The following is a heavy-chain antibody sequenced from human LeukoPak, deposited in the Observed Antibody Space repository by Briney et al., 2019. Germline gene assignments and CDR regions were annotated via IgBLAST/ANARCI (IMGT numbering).Heavy chain of an antibody. CDR1: GASISSGGYY. D-gene: IGHD2/OR15-2a*01. CDR2: ISYSGSP. CDR3: ARRVDYFGDAFDI. Sequence: PSETLSLTCTVSGASISSGGYYWSWIRQHPGKGLEWIGYISYSGSPYYNPSLKSRVTISVDTSKNQFSLKLSSVTAADTAVYYCARRVDYFGDAFDIWGQGTMVTVSS. J-gene: IGHJ3*02. V-gene: IGHV4-31*03.